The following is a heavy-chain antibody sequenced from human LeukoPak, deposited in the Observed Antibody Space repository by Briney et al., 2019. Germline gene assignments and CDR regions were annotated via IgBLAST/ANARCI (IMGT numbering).Heavy chain of an antibody. V-gene: IGHV3-48*01. D-gene: IGHD6-19*01. Sequence: TGGSLRLSCAASGFTFSSYSMNWVRQAPGKGLEWVSYISSSSSTIYYADSVKGRLTISRDNSKNTLYLQMNSLRAEDTAVYYCARGAVDPYDHWGQGTLVTVSS. J-gene: IGHJ4*02. CDR1: GFTFSSYS. CDR2: ISSSSSTI. CDR3: ARGAVDPYDH.